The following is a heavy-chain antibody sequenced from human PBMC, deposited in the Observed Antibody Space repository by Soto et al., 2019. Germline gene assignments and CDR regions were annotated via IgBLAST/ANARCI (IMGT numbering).Heavy chain of an antibody. Sequence: GASVKVSCKASGGTFSSYAISWVRQAPGQGLEWMGGIIPIFGTANYAQKFQGRVTITADESTSTAYMELSSLRSEDTAVYYCASGSSGGIYHYGMDVWGQGTTVTVSS. D-gene: IGHD2-15*01. V-gene: IGHV1-69*13. J-gene: IGHJ6*02. CDR2: IIPIFGTA. CDR3: ASGSSGGIYHYGMDV. CDR1: GGTFSSYA.